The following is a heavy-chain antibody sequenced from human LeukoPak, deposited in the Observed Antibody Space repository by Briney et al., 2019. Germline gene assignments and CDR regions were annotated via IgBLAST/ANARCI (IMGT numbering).Heavy chain of an antibody. D-gene: IGHD3-10*01. J-gene: IGHJ4*02. CDR3: ASTRLWFGELFPSFFDY. V-gene: IGHV1-8*01. CDR1: GYTFTSYD. Sequence: ASVKVSCKASGYTFTSYDINWVRQATGQGLEWMGWMNPNSGNTGYAQKFQGRVTMTRNTSISTAYMELSSLRSEDTAVYYCASTRLWFGELFPSFFDYWGQRTLVTVSS. CDR2: MNPNSGNT.